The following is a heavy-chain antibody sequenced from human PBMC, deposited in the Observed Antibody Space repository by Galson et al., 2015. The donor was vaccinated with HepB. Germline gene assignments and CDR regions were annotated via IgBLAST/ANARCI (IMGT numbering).Heavy chain of an antibody. D-gene: IGHD6-13*01. CDR1: GLTFSIYA. CDR3: ARDSSSSPGYYHGMDV. CDR2: ISDSGGTT. Sequence: SLRLSCAASGLTFSIYAMSWVRQAPGKGLEWVSVISDSGGTTYYADSVKGRFTISRDNSKNTLYLQMDSLRAEDTAVYYCARDSSSSPGYYHGMDVWGQGTTVTVSS. J-gene: IGHJ6*02. V-gene: IGHV3-23*01.